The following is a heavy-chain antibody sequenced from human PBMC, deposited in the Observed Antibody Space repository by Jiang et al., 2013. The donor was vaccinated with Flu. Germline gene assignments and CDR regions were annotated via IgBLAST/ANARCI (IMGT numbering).Heavy chain of an antibody. V-gene: IGHV1-3*01. CDR1: GYTFTSYA. J-gene: IGHJ3*02. CDR2: INAGNGNT. D-gene: IGHD3-3*01. CDR3: ARVGYDFWSGYYGVHAFDI. Sequence: SGAEVKKPGASVKVSCKASGYTFTSYAMHWVRQAPGQRLEWMGWINAGNGNTKYSQKFRGRVTITRDISASTAYMELSSLRSEDTAVYYCARVGYDFWSGYYGVHAFDIWGQGTMVTVSS.